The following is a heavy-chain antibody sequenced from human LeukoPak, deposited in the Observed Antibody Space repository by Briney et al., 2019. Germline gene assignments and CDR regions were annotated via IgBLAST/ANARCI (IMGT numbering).Heavy chain of an antibody. CDR2: INHSGST. V-gene: IGHV4-34*01. D-gene: IGHD6-13*01. CDR1: GGSFSGYY. Sequence: SETLSLTCAVYGGSFSGYYWSWIRQPPGKGLEWIGEINHSGSTNYNPSLKSRVTISVDTSKNQFSLKLSSVTAADTAVYYCAREAPYTAAAGTRYFQHWGQGTLVTVSS. CDR3: AREAPYTAAAGTRYFQH. J-gene: IGHJ1*01.